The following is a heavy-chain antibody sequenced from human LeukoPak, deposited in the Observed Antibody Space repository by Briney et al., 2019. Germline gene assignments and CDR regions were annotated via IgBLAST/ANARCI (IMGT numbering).Heavy chain of an antibody. J-gene: IGHJ6*03. V-gene: IGHV1-18*01. CDR3: ARVRYSSSWYYYYYRDV. D-gene: IGHD6-13*01. CDR2: ISAYNGNT. CDR1: GYTFTSYG. Sequence: ASVKVSCKASGYTFTSYGISWVRQAPGQGLEWMGWISAYNGNTNYAQKFQGRVTITADKSTSTAYMELSSLRSEDTAVYYCARVRYSSSWYYYYYRDVWGKGTTVTVSS.